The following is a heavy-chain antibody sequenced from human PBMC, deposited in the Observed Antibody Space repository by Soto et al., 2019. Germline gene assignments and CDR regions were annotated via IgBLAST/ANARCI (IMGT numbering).Heavy chain of an antibody. CDR1: GFTFDDYA. Sequence: SLRLSCAASGFTFDDYAMHWVRQAPGKGLEWVSGISWNSGSIVYADSVRGRFTISRDNAKNSLYLQMNSLRAEDTALYYCARGTFGGAITTIDYWGQGTLVTVSS. CDR3: ARGTFGGAITTIDY. V-gene: IGHV3-9*01. CDR2: ISWNSGSI. D-gene: IGHD3-16*02. J-gene: IGHJ4*02.